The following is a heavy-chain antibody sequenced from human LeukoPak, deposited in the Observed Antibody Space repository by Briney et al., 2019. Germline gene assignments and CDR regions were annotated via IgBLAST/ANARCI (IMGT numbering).Heavy chain of an antibody. CDR2: ISSSNSHG. Sequence: GGSLSLSCAASGFALSTYSMNWVRQAPGKGLEWVSSISSSNSHGYYADSVKGRFTISRDNAMNSLYLQVNSLRAEDTAVYYCARDAYGYYYFDYWGQGTLVTVSS. D-gene: IGHD3-3*01. J-gene: IGHJ4*02. V-gene: IGHV3-21*01. CDR1: GFALSTYS. CDR3: ARDAYGYYYFDY.